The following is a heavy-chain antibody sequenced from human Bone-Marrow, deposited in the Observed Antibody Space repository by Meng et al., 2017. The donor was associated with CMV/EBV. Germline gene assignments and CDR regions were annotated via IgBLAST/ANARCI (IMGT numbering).Heavy chain of an antibody. CDR3: AKEKTIFGGSDGVDV. D-gene: IGHD3-3*01. Sequence: GESLKISCAASGFTFDEYTMHWVRQAPGKGLEWVSLIGWDGVSTSYADSAKGRFTISRDNSKNSLYLQMSSLRAEDTAFYYCAKEKTIFGGSDGVDVWGQGITVTVSS. CDR1: GFTFDEYT. CDR2: IGWDGVST. J-gene: IGHJ6*02. V-gene: IGHV3-43*01.